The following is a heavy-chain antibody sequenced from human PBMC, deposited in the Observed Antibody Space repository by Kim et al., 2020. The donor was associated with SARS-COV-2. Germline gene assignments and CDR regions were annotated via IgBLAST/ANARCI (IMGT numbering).Heavy chain of an antibody. J-gene: IGHJ4*02. CDR1: GFTFSSYG. CDR3: ARDLSPYGDPTGY. Sequence: GGSLRLSCAASGFTFSSYGMHWVRQAPGKGLEWVAVIWYDGSNKYYADSVKGRFTISRDNSKNTLYLQMNSLRAEDTAVYYCARDLSPYGDPTGYWGQGTLVTVSS. D-gene: IGHD4-17*01. V-gene: IGHV3-33*01. CDR2: IWYDGSNK.